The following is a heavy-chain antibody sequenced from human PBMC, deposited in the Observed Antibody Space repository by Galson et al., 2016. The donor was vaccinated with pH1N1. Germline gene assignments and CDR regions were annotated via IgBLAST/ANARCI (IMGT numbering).Heavy chain of an antibody. V-gene: IGHV5-51*01. D-gene: IGHD3-9*01. CDR3: AITRPPFRYFNGQKPHSFDY. CDR1: GYSLTNYW. CDR2: IYLSDSHT. Sequence: QSGAEVKKPGESLRISCEGFGYSLTNYWIVWVRQMPGKGLEWMGIIYLSDSHTTYSPSFQGQVTISADKSISTAYLERSSLKASDTATYYCAITRPPFRYFNGQKPHSFDYGGQGTLVTVSS. J-gene: IGHJ4*02.